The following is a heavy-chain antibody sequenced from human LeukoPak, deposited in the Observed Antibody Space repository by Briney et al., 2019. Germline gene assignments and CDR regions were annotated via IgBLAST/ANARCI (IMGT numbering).Heavy chain of an antibody. D-gene: IGHD5-18*01. V-gene: IGHV3-21*01. CDR1: GFTFSSYS. CDR2: ISSSSSYI. CDR3: ARDRGYSYGSPFDY. Sequence: GGSLRFSCAASGFTFSSYSMNWVRQAPGKGLEWVSSISSSSSYIYYADSVKGRFTISRDNAKNSLYLQMNSLRAEDTAVYYCARDRGYSYGSPFDYWGQGTLVTVSS. J-gene: IGHJ4*02.